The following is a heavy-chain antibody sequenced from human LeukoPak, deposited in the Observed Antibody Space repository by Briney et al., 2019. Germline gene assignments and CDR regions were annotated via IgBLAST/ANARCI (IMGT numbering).Heavy chain of an antibody. CDR1: GFSFSSYD. J-gene: IGHJ5*02. V-gene: IGHV3-13*01. CDR2: IGTAGDT. CDR3: ASATRGGYYDH. Sequence: PGGSLRLSCAASGFSFSSYDFHWVRQRKGESSEWVSAIGTAGDTYYPGSVKGRFTISRENAKNSLYLQMNILEVGDTAVYYCASATRGGYYDHWGQGTLVSVSS. D-gene: IGHD3-22*01.